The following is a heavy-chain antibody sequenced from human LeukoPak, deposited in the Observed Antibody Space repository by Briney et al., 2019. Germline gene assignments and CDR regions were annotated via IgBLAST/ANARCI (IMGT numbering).Heavy chain of an antibody. CDR3: ARDFTGGYYYMDV. D-gene: IGHD3-16*01. CDR1: DVSISSSFYY. Sequence: SETLSLTCTVSDVSISSSFYYWGWIRQPPGKGLEWIGSISYSWSTYYNPSLKSRVTISEDTSKNQFSLKLSSVTAADTAIYYCARDFTGGYYYMDVWGKGTTVTVSS. J-gene: IGHJ6*03. CDR2: ISYSWST. V-gene: IGHV4-39*07.